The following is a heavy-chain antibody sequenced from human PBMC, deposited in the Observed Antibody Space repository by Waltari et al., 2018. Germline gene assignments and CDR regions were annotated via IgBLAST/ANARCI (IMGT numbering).Heavy chain of an antibody. J-gene: IGHJ4*02. CDR3: VKDSGDWSLDY. CDR1: GFIFSRCD. CDR2: LRPNGSKK. V-gene: IGHV3-30*02. Sequence: QVQLVASGGGVVEPGGSLRLSCAASGFIFSRCDMHWVRQVPGKGLEWVTSLRPNGSKKYYRDSVQGRFFISRDNSRNTVYLRMASLRVEDTAVYYCVKDSGDWSLDYWGQGTLVTVAS. D-gene: IGHD2-21*02.